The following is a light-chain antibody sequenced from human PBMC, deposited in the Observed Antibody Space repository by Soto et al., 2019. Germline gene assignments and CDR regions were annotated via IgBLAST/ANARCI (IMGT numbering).Light chain of an antibody. V-gene: IGKV1-5*01. J-gene: IGKJ1*01. CDR3: QEYSTYMWT. CDR1: QSISNW. Sequence: DIQMTQSPSTLSASVGDRVTITCRASQSISNWLAWYQQKPGKAPNLLIYDASSLESGVPSRFSGSGSGPEFTLTISSLQPDDFATYYCQEYSTYMWTFGQGTKVEIK. CDR2: DAS.